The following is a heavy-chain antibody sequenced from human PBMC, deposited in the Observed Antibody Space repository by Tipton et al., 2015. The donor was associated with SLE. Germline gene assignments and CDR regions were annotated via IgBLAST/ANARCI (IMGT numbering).Heavy chain of an antibody. CDR3: ARDPRGGDAFDI. D-gene: IGHD3-10*01. CDR2: INHSGST. V-gene: IGHV4-34*01. CDR1: GASISGYY. J-gene: IGHJ3*02. Sequence: GLVKPSETLSLTCTVSGASISGYYWSWIRQPPGKGLEWIGEINHSGSTNYNPSLKSRVTISVHTSKNQFSLKLSSVTAADTAVYYCARDPRGGDAFDIWGQGTMVTVSS.